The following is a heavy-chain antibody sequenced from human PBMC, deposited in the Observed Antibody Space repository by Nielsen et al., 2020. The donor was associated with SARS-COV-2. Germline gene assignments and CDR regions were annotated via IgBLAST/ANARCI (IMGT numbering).Heavy chain of an antibody. CDR3: ARETPNGYYDFWSGYYGDFDY. Sequence: GESLKISCAASGFTFSSYWMHWVRQAPGKGLVWVSRINSDGSSTSYADSVKGRFTISRDNAKNTLYLQMNSLRAEDTAVYYCARETPNGYYDFWSGYYGDFDYWGQGTLVTVSS. CDR1: GFTFSSYW. J-gene: IGHJ4*02. V-gene: IGHV3-74*01. D-gene: IGHD3-3*01. CDR2: INSDGSST.